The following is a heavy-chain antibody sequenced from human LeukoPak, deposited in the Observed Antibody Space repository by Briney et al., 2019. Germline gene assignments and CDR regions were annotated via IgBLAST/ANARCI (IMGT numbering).Heavy chain of an antibody. J-gene: IGHJ4*02. CDR2: IWYDGSSK. D-gene: IGHD3-10*01. V-gene: IGHV3-33*01. CDR3: ARDYGSGSYYKGYFDY. Sequence: GGSLRLSCAASGFAFSSSGMHWVRQAPGKGLEWVALIWYDGSSKYYADSVKGRFAISRDNSKNTLYLQMNSLRAEDTALCYCARDYGSGSYYKGYFDYWGQGTLVTVSS. CDR1: GFAFSSSG.